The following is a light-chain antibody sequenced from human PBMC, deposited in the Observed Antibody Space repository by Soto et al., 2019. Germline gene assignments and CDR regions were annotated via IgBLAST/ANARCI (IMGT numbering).Light chain of an antibody. Sequence: AATQPRTVSASPVQSGSNSCAVTSTHVGGYNYVSWYQQHPGKVPKLMLYDVSKRPSGVPDRFSGSKSGNTASLTISGLQAEDEADYYCCSYAGRDTLYVFGSGT. CDR3: CSYAGRDTLYV. J-gene: IGLJ1*01. CDR1: STHVGGYNY. V-gene: IGLV2-11*01. CDR2: DVS.